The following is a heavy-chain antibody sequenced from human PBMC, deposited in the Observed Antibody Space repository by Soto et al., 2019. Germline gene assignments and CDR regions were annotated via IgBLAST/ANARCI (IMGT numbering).Heavy chain of an antibody. J-gene: IGHJ4*02. Sequence: QLQLQESGPGLVKPSETLSLTCTVSGGSISSSTYYWGWIRQPPGKGLEWIGSIYYSGSTYYNPSLKSRVTISVDTSKNQFSLKLSSVTAADTAVYYCARLGSSWYNGPEYWGQGTLVTVSS. CDR2: IYYSGST. CDR3: ARLGSSWYNGPEY. CDR1: GGSISSSTYY. D-gene: IGHD6-13*01. V-gene: IGHV4-39*01.